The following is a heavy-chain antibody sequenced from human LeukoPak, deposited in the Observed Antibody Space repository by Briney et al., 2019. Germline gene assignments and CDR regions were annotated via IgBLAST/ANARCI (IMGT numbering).Heavy chain of an antibody. V-gene: IGHV4-30-2*01. CDR3: ARSHASVAGIYYFDY. J-gene: IGHJ4*02. CDR2: FYHTGNT. CDR1: GGSISSGGYY. D-gene: IGHD6-19*01. Sequence: SETLSLTCTVSGGSISSGGYYWSWIRQPPGKGLEWIGYFYHTGNTYYNPSLKSRVTISVDRSKNQFSLKLSSVTAADTAVYYCARSHASVAGIYYFDYWGQGTLVTVSS.